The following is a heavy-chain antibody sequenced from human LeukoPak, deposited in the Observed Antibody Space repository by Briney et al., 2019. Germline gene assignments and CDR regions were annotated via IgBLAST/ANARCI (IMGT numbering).Heavy chain of an antibody. Sequence: GGSLRLSCAASGFTFSSYSMNWVRQAPGKGLEWVSSISSSSSYIYYADSVKGRFTISRDNAKNSLYLQMNSLRAEDTAVYYCASLQQGATRGLFGYWGQGTLVTVSS. D-gene: IGHD1-26*01. J-gene: IGHJ4*02. CDR1: GFTFSSYS. CDR2: ISSSSSYI. V-gene: IGHV3-21*01. CDR3: ASLQQGATRGLFGY.